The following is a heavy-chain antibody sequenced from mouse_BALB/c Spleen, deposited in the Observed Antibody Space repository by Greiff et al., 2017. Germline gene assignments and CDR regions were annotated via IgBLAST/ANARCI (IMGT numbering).Heavy chain of an antibody. D-gene: IGHD2-2*01. Sequence: VQLVESGAELVKPGASVKLSCKASGYTFTSYYMYWVKQRPGQGLEWIGEINPSNGGTNFNEKFKSKATLTVDKSSSTAYMQLSSLTSEDSAVYYCTRGRDGYDGSYWGQGTLVTVSA. CDR3: TRGRDGYDGSY. J-gene: IGHJ3*01. CDR2: INPSNGGT. V-gene: IGHV1S81*02. CDR1: GYTFTSYY.